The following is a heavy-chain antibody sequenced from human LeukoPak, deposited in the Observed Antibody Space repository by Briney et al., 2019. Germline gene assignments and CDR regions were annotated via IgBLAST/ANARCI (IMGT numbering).Heavy chain of an antibody. Sequence: SETLSLTCTVSGAFISSYYWSWIRQPPGKGLEWIGYIYYSGDTNYNPSLKSRIAISLDTSKNQFSLKLNSVTAADTAVYYCATNILVRDIINWFDPWGQGTLVTVSS. J-gene: IGHJ5*02. CDR1: GAFISSYY. V-gene: IGHV4-59*01. CDR2: IYYSGDT. CDR3: ATNILVRDIINWFDP. D-gene: IGHD3-10*01.